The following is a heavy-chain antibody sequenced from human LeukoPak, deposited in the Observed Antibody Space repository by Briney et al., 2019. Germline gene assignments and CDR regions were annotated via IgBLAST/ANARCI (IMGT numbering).Heavy chain of an antibody. CDR1: GYTFTGYY. J-gene: IGHJ4*02. V-gene: IGHV1-2*02. Sequence: GASVKVSCKASGYTFTGYYKHWVRQAPGQGLEWTGWINPNSGGTNYAQKFQGRVTMTRDTSISTAYMELSSLRSDDTAVYYCARADSAYDFRYWGQGTLVTVSS. CDR2: INPNSGGT. D-gene: IGHD5-12*01. CDR3: ARADSAYDFRY.